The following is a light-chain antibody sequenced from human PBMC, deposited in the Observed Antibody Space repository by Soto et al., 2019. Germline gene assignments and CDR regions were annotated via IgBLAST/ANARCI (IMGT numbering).Light chain of an antibody. CDR2: GSY. CDR3: QQRTNWPDT. J-gene: IGKJ5*01. V-gene: IGKV3D-20*02. Sequence: EILLTQSPDTLSLSPGERATLSCRASQTVSSNYLAWCQQRPGQAPRLLMYGSYHRATGIPARFSGSGSGTDFTLTISSLEPEDFAVYYCQQRTNWPDTFGQGTRLDIK. CDR1: QTVSSNY.